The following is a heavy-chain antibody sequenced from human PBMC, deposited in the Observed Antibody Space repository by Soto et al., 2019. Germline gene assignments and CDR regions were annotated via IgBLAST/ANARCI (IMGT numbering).Heavy chain of an antibody. V-gene: IGHV1-69*01. CDR1: GGTFSSYA. CDR3: ARGQKTYYYGSGSPPMDY. CDR2: IIPIFGTA. Sequence: QVQLVQSGAEVKKPGSSVKVSCKASGGTFSSYAISWVRQAPGQGLEWMGGIIPIFGTANYAPKFQGRVTITADESTSTAYMELSSLRSEDTAVYYCARGQKTYYYGSGSPPMDYWGQGTLVTVSS. D-gene: IGHD3-10*01. J-gene: IGHJ4*02.